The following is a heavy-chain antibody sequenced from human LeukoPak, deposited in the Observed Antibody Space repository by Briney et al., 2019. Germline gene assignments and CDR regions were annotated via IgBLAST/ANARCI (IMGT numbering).Heavy chain of an antibody. J-gene: IGHJ4*02. CDR1: GFTVSSNY. V-gene: IGHV3-53*04. CDR2: IYSGGST. D-gene: IGHD3-22*01. Sequence: GGSLRLSCAASGFTVSSNYMSWVRQAPGKGLEWVSVIYSGGSTYYADSVKGRFTISRHNSKNTLYLQMNSLRAEDTAVYYCARDFRDYYDSSGYSYWGQGTLVTVSS. CDR3: ARDFRDYYDSSGYSY.